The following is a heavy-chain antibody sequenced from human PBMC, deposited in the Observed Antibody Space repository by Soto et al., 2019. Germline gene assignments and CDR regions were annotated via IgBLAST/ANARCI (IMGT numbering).Heavy chain of an antibody. J-gene: IGHJ5*02. D-gene: IGHD3-16*01. CDR1: GGSIGSGGYA. CDR3: ARDSLTGNFYDP. Sequence: SETLCLTCAVSGGSIGSGGYAWNWIRQPPGKGLEWIGYIYHSGYTSYNPSLKSRVTISVDKSKNQFSLDLSFVTAADTAVYYCARDSLTGNFYDPWGQGTLVTVSS. V-gene: IGHV4-30-2*01. CDR2: IYHSGYT.